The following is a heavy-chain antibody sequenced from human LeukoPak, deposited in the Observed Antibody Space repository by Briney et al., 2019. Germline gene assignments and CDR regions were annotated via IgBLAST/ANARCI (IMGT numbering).Heavy chain of an antibody. J-gene: IGHJ4*02. CDR3: ARDIGAVGIPFDY. CDR1: GYTFTGYY. CDR2: INPNSGGT. V-gene: IGHV1-2*04. Sequence: ASVKASCKASGYTFTGYYIHWVRQAPGQGLEWMGWINPNSGGTNYAQQFQGWVTMTRDTSISTAYMELSSLRSNDTAVYYCARDIGAVGIPFDYWGQGTLVTVSS. D-gene: IGHD3-10*01.